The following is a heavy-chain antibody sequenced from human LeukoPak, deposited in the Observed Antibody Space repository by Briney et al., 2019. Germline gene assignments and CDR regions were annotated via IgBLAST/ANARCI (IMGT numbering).Heavy chain of an antibody. CDR3: ARAPSDRIAAAGDDAFDI. D-gene: IGHD6-13*01. V-gene: IGHV3-53*01. CDR1: GFTVSSNY. Sequence: GGSLRLSCAASGFTVSSNYISWVRQAPGKGLEWVSGIYSGGSTYYADSEKGRFTISRDNSKNTLYLKMNSLRAEDTAVYYCARAPSDRIAAAGDDAFDIWGQGTMVTVSS. CDR2: IYSGGST. J-gene: IGHJ3*02.